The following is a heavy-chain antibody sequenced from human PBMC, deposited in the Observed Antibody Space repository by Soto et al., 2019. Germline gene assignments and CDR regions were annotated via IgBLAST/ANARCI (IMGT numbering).Heavy chain of an antibody. V-gene: IGHV4-34*01. Sequence: SETLSLTCAVYGGSFSGYYWSWIRQPPGKGLEWIGEINHRGSTNYNPSLKSRVTISADTSKNQFSLNLSSVTAADTAVYYCARVFLGYCRGNSCYDYYGMDVGGQGTTVTVSS. CDR1: GGSFSGYY. CDR3: ARVFLGYCRGNSCYDYYGMDV. CDR2: INHRGST. J-gene: IGHJ6*02. D-gene: IGHD2-15*01.